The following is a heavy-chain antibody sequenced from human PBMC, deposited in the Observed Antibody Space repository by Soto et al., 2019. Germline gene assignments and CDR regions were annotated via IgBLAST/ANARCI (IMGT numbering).Heavy chain of an antibody. CDR3: TIGSWSGEVFDI. Sequence: QVQLVQSGAEVKKPGSAVKVSCKDSGGTFSTYSMFWVRQAPGQGLEWMGGIIRMLGIANYAQKFQGRVTITAEKSTGTAYMELSSVRSEDTALYYCTIGSWSGEVFDIWGQGKMVTVSS. J-gene: IGHJ3*02. D-gene: IGHD2-21*01. CDR1: GGTFSTYS. CDR2: IIRMLGIA. V-gene: IGHV1-69*02.